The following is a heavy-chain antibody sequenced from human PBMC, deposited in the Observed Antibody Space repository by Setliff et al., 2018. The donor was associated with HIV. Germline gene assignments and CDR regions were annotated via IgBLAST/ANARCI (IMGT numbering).Heavy chain of an antibody. V-gene: IGHV3-23*01. J-gene: IGHJ3*02. D-gene: IGHD4-17*01. CDR1: GFTFTNYG. CDR2: ISGSGGIT. CDR3: ARDSSDYYSGAFDI. Sequence: GGSLRLSCVTSGFTFTNYGMTWVRQAPGEGLEYVSAISGSGGITYYADSVKGRFTLFRDTSKDTLYLQMNSLRAEDTAVYYCARDSSDYYSGAFDIWGQGTMVTVSS.